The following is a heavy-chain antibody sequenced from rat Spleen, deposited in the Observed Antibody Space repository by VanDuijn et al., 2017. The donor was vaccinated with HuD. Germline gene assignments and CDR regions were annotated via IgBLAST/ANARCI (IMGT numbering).Heavy chain of an antibody. CDR2: ITSAGVTT. J-gene: IGHJ2*01. Sequence: EVQLVDSGGGLVQPGRSLKLSCAASGLTFNNYWMTWIRQAPGKGLEWVATITSAGVTTYYPDSVKGRFSISRDNAKSTLYLQMDSLRSEDTATYYCARSVFDYWGQGVMVTVSS. V-gene: IGHV5-31*01. CDR3: ARSVFDY. CDR1: GLTFNNYW.